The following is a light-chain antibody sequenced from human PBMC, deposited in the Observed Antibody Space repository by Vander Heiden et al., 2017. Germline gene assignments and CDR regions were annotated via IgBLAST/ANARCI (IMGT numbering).Light chain of an antibody. CDR2: AAS. J-gene: IGKJ1*01. V-gene: IGKV3D-15*01. CDR1: QSVTTS. Sequence: EIVMTQCPATLSVSSGDRATLAGRARQSVTTSSAWYQQNPGQAPRLLIYAASIRATGTPARFSGSGSGTEFTLTITRLQSEDFGVYDCHQYDAGPPWTFGQGTKVEIK. CDR3: HQYDAGPPWT.